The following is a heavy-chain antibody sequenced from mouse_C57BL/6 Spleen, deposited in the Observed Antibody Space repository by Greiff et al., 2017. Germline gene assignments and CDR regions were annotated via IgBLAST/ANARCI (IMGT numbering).Heavy chain of an antibody. CDR3: ARSVYGSSYGFAY. CDR2: ISYSGST. CDR1: GYSITSDY. D-gene: IGHD1-1*01. Sequence: EVKLQESGPGLAKPSQTLSLTCSVTGYSITSDYWNWIRKFPGNKLEYMGYISYSGSTYYNPSLKSRISITRDTSKNQYYLQLNSVTTEATATYYCARSVYGSSYGFAYWGQGTLVTVSA. V-gene: IGHV3-8*01. J-gene: IGHJ3*01.